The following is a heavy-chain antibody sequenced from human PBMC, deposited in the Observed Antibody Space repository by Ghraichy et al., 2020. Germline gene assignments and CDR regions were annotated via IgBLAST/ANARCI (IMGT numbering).Heavy chain of an antibody. V-gene: IGHV4-59*08. Sequence: TLSLTCTVSGGSISSYYWSWIRQPPGKGLEWIGYIYYNSGSTKYNPSLKSRVTISVDTSKNQFSLKLISLTAADTAVYYCARHSYGDQYNWFDPWGQGTLVTVSS. CDR3: ARHSYGDQYNWFDP. CDR2: IYYNSGST. J-gene: IGHJ5*02. CDR1: GGSISSYY. D-gene: IGHD4-17*01.